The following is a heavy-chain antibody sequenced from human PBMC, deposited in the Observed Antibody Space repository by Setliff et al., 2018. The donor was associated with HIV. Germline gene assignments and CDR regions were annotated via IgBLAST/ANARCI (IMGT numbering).Heavy chain of an antibody. CDR2: VFPDDSDT. J-gene: IGHJ4*02. Sequence: GESLTISCQASGYSFTTLWIAWVRQMPGKGLEWMGMVFPDDSDTRYSPSFQGQVSMSADKSINTAYLQWSSLKASDTAVYYCARSMGFKATTRLDLWGPGTLVTVSS. CDR1: GYSFTTLW. V-gene: IGHV5-51*01. CDR3: ARSMGFKATTRLDL. D-gene: IGHD3-10*01.